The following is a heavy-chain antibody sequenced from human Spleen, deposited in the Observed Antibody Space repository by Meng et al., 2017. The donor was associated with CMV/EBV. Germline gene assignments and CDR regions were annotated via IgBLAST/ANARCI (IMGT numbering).Heavy chain of an antibody. J-gene: IGHJ4*02. Sequence: SETLSLTCTVSGGSISSSSYYWGWIRQPPGKGLEWIGSIYYSGSTYYNPSLKSRVTISVDTSKNPFSLKLSSVTAADTAVYYCARRPLMSWGFDYWGQGTLVTVSS. V-gene: IGHV4-39*01. CDR3: ARRPLMSWGFDY. D-gene: IGHD6-13*01. CDR1: GGSISSSSYY. CDR2: IYYSGST.